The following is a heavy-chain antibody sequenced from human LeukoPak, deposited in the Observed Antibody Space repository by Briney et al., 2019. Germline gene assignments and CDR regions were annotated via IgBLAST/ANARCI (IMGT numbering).Heavy chain of an antibody. V-gene: IGHV3-23*01. D-gene: IGHD3-9*01. Sequence: GGSLRLSCAASGFTFSSYAMSWVRQARGKGLEWVSAISGSGGSTYYADSLKRRFTISSDNSNNTLYLQMNSLRAEDTAVYYCAKDERYFDWLQLPYFDYWGQGTLVTVSS. CDR3: AKDERYFDWLQLPYFDY. CDR1: GFTFSSYA. CDR2: ISGSGGST. J-gene: IGHJ4*02.